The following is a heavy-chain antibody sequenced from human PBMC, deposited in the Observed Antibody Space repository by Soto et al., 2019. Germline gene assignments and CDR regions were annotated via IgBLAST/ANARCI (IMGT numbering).Heavy chain of an antibody. J-gene: IGHJ4*02. CDR1: GFTFNKYW. CDR3: VRGWIPDQHVGYLQF. D-gene: IGHD1-26*01. Sequence: GGSLRLSCAASGFTFNKYWMHWVRQAPGRGLVWVSRISSDGSDTIYAGSVRGRFAVSRDNAKNMLFLQINSLTADDTAIYYCVRGWIPDQHVGYLQFWGQGTLVTVSS. V-gene: IGHV3-74*01. CDR2: ISSDGSDT.